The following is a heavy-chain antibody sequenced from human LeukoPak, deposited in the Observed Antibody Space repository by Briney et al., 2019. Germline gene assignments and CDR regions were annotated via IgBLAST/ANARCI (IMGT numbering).Heavy chain of an antibody. D-gene: IGHD3-22*01. CDR2: IWYDGSDK. V-gene: IGHV3-33*01. CDR3: ARGRYYDSSVSDY. Sequence: GGSLRLSCAASGFTFSSYGMHWVRQAPGKGLEWVAVIWYDGSDKYYADSVKGRFTISRDNSKNTLYLQMNSLRAEDTAVYYCARGRYYDSSVSDYWGQGTLVTVSS. J-gene: IGHJ4*02. CDR1: GFTFSSYG.